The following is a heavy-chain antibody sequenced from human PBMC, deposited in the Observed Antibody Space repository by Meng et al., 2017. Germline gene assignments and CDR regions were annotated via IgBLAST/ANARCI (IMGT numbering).Heavy chain of an antibody. Sequence: QVKLPDAGPGLVNLSGTLSLTCAVSGGSISSSNWWSWVRQPPGKGLEWIGEIYHSGSTNYNPSLKSRVTISVDKSKNQFSLKLSSVTAADTAVYYCARARLLWFGGAVWFDPWGQGTLVTVSS. CDR2: IYHSGST. V-gene: IGHV4-4*02. J-gene: IGHJ5*02. D-gene: IGHD3-10*01. CDR1: GGSISSSNW. CDR3: ARARLLWFGGAVWFDP.